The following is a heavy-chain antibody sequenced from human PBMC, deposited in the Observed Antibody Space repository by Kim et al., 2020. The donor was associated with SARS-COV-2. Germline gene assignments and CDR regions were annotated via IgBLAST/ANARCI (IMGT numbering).Heavy chain of an antibody. CDR3: ARRTGTTSYYGMDV. Sequence: ASVKVSCKASGYTFISYSMHWVRQAPGQRPEWMGWINGGNGNTKYSQKFQGRVTITRDTSASATYMEVSSLRSEDTAVYYCARRTGTTSYYGMDVWGQGTTVTVSS. CDR2: INGGNGNT. D-gene: IGHD1-1*01. CDR1: GYTFISYS. J-gene: IGHJ6*02. V-gene: IGHV1-3*01.